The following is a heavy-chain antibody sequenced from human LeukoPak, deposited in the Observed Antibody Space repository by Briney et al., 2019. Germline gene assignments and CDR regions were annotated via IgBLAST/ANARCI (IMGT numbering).Heavy chain of an antibody. CDR3: AKDGESYYYDSGMDV. J-gene: IGHJ6*02. D-gene: IGHD3-22*01. CDR2: ISGDGGST. CDR1: GFAFSSYA. V-gene: IGHV3-43*02. Sequence: PGGSLRLSCAASGFAFSSYAMHWVRQAPGKGLEWVSLISGDGGSTYYADSVKGRFTISRDNSKNSLYLQMNSLRTEDTALYYCAKDGESYYYDSGMDVWGQGTTVTVSS.